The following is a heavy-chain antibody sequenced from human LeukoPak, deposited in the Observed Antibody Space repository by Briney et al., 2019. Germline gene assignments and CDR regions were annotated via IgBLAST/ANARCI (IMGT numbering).Heavy chain of an antibody. CDR3: AKGPRAYCSGGSCLFDY. CDR1: GFTFSSYA. Sequence: GGSLRLSCAASGFTFSSYAMSWVRQAPGKGLEWVSAISGGGGSTYYADSVKGRFTISRDNSKNTLYLQMNSLRAEDTAVYYCAKGPRAYCSGGSCLFDYWGQGTLVTVSS. D-gene: IGHD2-15*01. V-gene: IGHV3-23*01. CDR2: ISGGGGST. J-gene: IGHJ4*02.